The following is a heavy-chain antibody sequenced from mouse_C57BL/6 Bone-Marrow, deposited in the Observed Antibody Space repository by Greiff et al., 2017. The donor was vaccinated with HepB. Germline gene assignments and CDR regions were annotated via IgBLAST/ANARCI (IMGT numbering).Heavy chain of an antibody. CDR2: ICPGDGDT. CDR3: ASYYYGSSLDD. Sequence: VQLVESGPELVKPGASVKISCKASGYAFSSSWMNWVQQRPGKGLEWIGRICPGDGDTNYNGKVKGKATLTADKSSSPAYMQLSSLTSEDYAVYCSASYYYGSSLDDWGQGTTLTVSS. CDR1: GYAFSSSW. V-gene: IGHV1-82*01. J-gene: IGHJ2*01. D-gene: IGHD1-1*01.